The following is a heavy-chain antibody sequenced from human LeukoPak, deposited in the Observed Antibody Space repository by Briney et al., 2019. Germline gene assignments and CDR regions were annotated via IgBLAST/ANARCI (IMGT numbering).Heavy chain of an antibody. CDR2: MNPNSSNT. J-gene: IGHJ3*02. Sequence: ASVKVSCKASGYTFTSYDINWVRQATGLGLEWMGWMNPNSSNTGHAQNFQGRVTMTRSTSISTAYMELSSLRSEDTAVYYCARSRGVLGGGFDAFNIWGQGTMVTVSS. CDR1: GYTFTSYD. CDR3: ARSRGVLGGGFDAFNI. V-gene: IGHV1-8*01. D-gene: IGHD3-16*01.